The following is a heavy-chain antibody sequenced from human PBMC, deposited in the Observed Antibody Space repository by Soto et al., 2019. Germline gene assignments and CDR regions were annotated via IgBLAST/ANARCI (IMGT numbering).Heavy chain of an antibody. V-gene: IGHV3-73*02. CDR2: IRNKPNNYAT. CDR1: GFTFSGFV. D-gene: IGHD5-12*01. CDR3: TRGSSGGYDYYYYGMDV. J-gene: IGHJ6*02. Sequence: EVQLVESGGGLVQPGGSLKLSCAASGFTFSGFVMHWVRQASGKGLEWVGRIRNKPNNYATAYAESVKGRFTISRDDSKNTAYLQMNSLKTEDTAVYYCTRGSSGGYDYYYYGMDVWGQGTTVTVSS.